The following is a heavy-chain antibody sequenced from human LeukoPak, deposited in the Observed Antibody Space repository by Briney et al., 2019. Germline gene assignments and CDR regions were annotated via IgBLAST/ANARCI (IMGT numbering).Heavy chain of an antibody. CDR3: ARGGNYGSGTYTAFDY. CDR2: INPNSGGT. D-gene: IGHD3-10*01. Sequence: ASVKVSCKAFGYTFTGYYMHWVRQAPGQGLEWMGWINPNSGGTNYAQKFQGRVTMTRDTSISTAYVELSRLTSDDTAVYYCARGGNYGSGTYTAFDYWGQGALVTVSS. J-gene: IGHJ4*02. V-gene: IGHV1-2*02. CDR1: GYTFTGYY.